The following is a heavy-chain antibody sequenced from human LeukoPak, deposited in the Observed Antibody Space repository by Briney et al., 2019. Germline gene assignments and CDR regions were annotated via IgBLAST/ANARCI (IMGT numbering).Heavy chain of an antibody. V-gene: IGHV4-39*01. CDR3: ARLRITMVRGVWTPNYGMDV. CDR1: GGSISSSSYY. J-gene: IGHJ6*02. CDR2: IYYSGST. D-gene: IGHD3-10*01. Sequence: PSETLSLTCTVSGGSISSSSYYWGWIRQPPGKGLEWIGSIYYSGSTYYNPSLKSRVTISVDTSKNQFSLKLSSVTAADTAVYYCARLRITMVRGVWTPNYGMDVWGQGTTVAASS.